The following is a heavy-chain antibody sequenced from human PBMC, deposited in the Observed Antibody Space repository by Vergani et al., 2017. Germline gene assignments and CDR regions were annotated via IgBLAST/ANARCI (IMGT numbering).Heavy chain of an antibody. CDR2: IWYDGSNK. CDR3: ARDGYSDGKNWFDP. Sequence: QVQLVESGGGVVQPGRSLRLSCAASGFTFSSYGMHWVRQAPGKGLEWVAVIWYDGSNKYYADSVKGRFTISRDNSKNTLYLQMNSLRAEDTAVYYCARDGYSDGKNWFDPWGQGTLVTVSS. CDR1: GFTFSSYG. D-gene: IGHD5-18*01. V-gene: IGHV3-33*01. J-gene: IGHJ5*02.